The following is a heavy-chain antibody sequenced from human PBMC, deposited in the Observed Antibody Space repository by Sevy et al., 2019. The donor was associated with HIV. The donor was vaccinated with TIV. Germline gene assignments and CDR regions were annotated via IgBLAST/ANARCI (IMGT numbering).Heavy chain of an antibody. CDR3: ARVQKLGQPWYYFDY. J-gene: IGHJ4*02. Sequence: GGCLRLSCAASGFTFSSYEMNWVRQAPGKGLEWFSYISSSGSTIYYADSVKGRFTISRDNAKNSLYLQMNSLRAEDTAVAFCARVQKLGQPWYYFDYWGQGTLVTVSS. CDR1: GFTFSSYE. D-gene: IGHD1-26*01. V-gene: IGHV3-48*03. CDR2: ISSSGSTI.